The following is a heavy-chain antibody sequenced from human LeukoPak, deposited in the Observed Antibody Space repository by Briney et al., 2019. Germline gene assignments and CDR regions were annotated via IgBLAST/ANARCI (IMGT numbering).Heavy chain of an antibody. CDR2: TSFDGNHK. CDR3: AKDGDRPSYWYFDL. J-gene: IGHJ2*01. CDR1: GFNFRSH. V-gene: IGHV3-30*18. D-gene: IGHD2-21*01. Sequence: GGSLRLSCAVSGFNFRSHIHWVRQAPSKGLEWVAVTSFDGNHKFYGDFVKGRFTISKDNSMNSVSLQINSLRKEDTAVYYCAKDGDRPSYWYFDLWGRSTLVTVSS.